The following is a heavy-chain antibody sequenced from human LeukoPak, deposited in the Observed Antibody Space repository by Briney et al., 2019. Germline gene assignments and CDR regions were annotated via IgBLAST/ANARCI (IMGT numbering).Heavy chain of an antibody. V-gene: IGHV4-38-2*01. CDR2: IYHSGNT. CDR1: GYSISRGYY. CDR3: ARVPHDDNPLRLYYLDY. D-gene: IGHD1-14*01. J-gene: IGHJ4*02. Sequence: SETLSLTCAVSGYSISRGYYWGWIRQHPGKGLEGIGSIYHSGNTYYNPSLKSRVTISLDTSKTQFSLRLISVTAADTAVYYCARVPHDDNPLRLYYLDYWGQGTLVTVSS.